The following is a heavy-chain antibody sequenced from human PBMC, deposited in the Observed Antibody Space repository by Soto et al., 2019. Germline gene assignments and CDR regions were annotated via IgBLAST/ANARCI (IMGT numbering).Heavy chain of an antibody. CDR2: IYPGDSDT. CDR3: ARHVTSIVVVTATPDY. D-gene: IGHD2-21*02. V-gene: IGHV5-51*01. CDR1: GYSFTSYW. Sequence: GESLKISCKGSGYSFTSYWIGWVRQMPGKGLEWMGIIYPGDSDTRYSPSFQGQVTISADKSISTAYLQWSSLKASDTAMYYCARHVTSIVVVTATPDYWGQGTLVTVSS. J-gene: IGHJ4*02.